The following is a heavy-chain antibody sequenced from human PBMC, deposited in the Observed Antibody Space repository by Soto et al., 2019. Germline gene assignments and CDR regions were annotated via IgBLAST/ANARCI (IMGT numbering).Heavy chain of an antibody. CDR2: MNPNSGNT. D-gene: IGHD2-2*01. CDR1: GYTFTGYY. CDR3: ALASRCSSTSCYHTDY. Sequence: ASVKVSCKASGYTFTGYYMHWVRQATGQGLEWMGWMNPNSGNTGYAQKFQGRVTMTRNTSISTAYMELSSLRSEDTAVYYCALASRCSSTSCYHTDYWGQGTLVTVSS. J-gene: IGHJ4*02. V-gene: IGHV1-8*02.